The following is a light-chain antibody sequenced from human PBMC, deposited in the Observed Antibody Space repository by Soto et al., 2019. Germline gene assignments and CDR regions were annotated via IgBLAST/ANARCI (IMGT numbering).Light chain of an antibody. CDR1: ESISDW. Sequence: DIQMTQSPSTLSASVGDRVTITCRASESISDWLAWYQQKPGKAPNLLIYDASTLESGVPSRFSGSGSGTEFTLTISSLQPDDFATHYCLQYDTYWTFGQGTKVDIK. CDR2: DAS. V-gene: IGKV1-5*01. J-gene: IGKJ1*01. CDR3: LQYDTYWT.